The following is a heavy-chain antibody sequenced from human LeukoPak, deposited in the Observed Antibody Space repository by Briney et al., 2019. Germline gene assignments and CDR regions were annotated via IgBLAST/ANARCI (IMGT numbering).Heavy chain of an antibody. J-gene: IGHJ6*02. CDR2: IESSSTYI. D-gene: IGHD3-9*01. CDR3: ASSKRAAYDILTGYYGMDV. CDR1: GFTFNSYS. V-gene: IGHV3-21*01. Sequence: PGGSLRLSCAASGFTFNSYSMNWVRQAPGKGLECGSSIESSSTYIYYADSVKGRFTVSRNNAENSLYLQMNSLRAEDTAVYYCASSKRAAYDILTGYYGMDVWGQGTTVTVSS.